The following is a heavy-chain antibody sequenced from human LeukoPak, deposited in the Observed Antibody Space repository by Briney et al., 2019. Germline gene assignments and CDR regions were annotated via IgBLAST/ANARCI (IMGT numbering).Heavy chain of an antibody. Sequence: SETLSLTCTVSGGSISSSSYYWGWIRQPPGKGLEWIGSIYYSGSTYYNPSLKSRVTISVDTSKNQFSLKLSSVTAADTAAYYCARRQLWLSYFDYWGQGTLVTVSS. CDR3: ARRQLWLSYFDY. J-gene: IGHJ4*02. CDR1: GGSISSSSYY. V-gene: IGHV4-39*01. CDR2: IYYSGST. D-gene: IGHD5-18*01.